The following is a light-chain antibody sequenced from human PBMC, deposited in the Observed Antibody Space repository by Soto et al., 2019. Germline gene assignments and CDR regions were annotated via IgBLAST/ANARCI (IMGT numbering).Light chain of an antibody. CDR1: QTISSW. CDR3: QQYDNLPLT. V-gene: IGKV1-33*01. CDR2: DAS. Sequence: DIPQTPIPSSLTGHLGDRGTIPCRASQTISSWLAWYQQKPGKAPKLLIYDASNLETGVPSRFSGSGSGTDFTFTISSLQPEDIATYYCQQYDNLPLTFGGGTKVDIK. J-gene: IGKJ4*01.